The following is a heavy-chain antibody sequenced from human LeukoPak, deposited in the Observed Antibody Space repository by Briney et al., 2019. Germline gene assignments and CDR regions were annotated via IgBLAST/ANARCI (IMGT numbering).Heavy chain of an antibody. V-gene: IGHV4-30-2*01. J-gene: IGHJ5*02. CDR3: ASSTIFGVVANWFDP. CDR2: IYHSGST. D-gene: IGHD3-3*01. CDR1: GGSISSGGYY. Sequence: SQTLSLTCTVSGGSISSGGYYWSWIRQPPGKGLEWIGYIYHSGSTNYNPSLKSRVTISVDTSKNQFSLKLSSVTAADTAVYYCASSTIFGVVANWFDPWGQGNLVTVSS.